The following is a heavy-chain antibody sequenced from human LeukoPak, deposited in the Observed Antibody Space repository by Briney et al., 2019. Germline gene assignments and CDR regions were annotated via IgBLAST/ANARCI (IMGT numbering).Heavy chain of an antibody. D-gene: IGHD3-22*01. V-gene: IGHV3-48*03. CDR1: GFTFSNYE. CDR3: ASTNYYDSSGFSNWFDP. CDR2: ISSSGSI. J-gene: IGHJ5*02. Sequence: GGSLRLSCAASGFTFSNYEMNWVRQAPGKGLEWVSYISSSGSICYADSVKGRFTISRDNAKNSLYLQMNSLRAEDTAIYYCASTNYYDSSGFSNWFDPWGQGTLVTVSS.